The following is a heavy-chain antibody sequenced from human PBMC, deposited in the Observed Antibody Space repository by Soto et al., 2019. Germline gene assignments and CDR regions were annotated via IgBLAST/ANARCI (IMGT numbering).Heavy chain of an antibody. Sequence: EVQLLESGGGLVQPGGSLRLSCAASGFTLSSYAMSWVRQAPGKGLEWVSAISGSGGSTYYADSVKGRFTISRDNSKNTLYLQMNSLRAEDTAVYYCAKDRARLVVAFDIWGQGTMVTVSS. V-gene: IGHV3-23*01. J-gene: IGHJ3*02. CDR1: GFTLSSYA. D-gene: IGHD6-19*01. CDR3: AKDRARLVVAFDI. CDR2: ISGSGGST.